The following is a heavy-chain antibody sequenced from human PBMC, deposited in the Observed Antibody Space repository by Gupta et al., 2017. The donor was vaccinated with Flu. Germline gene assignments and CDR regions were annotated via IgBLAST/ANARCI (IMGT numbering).Heavy chain of an antibody. CDR1: GFSLSSSGMC. V-gene: IGHV2-70*13. D-gene: IGHD6-19*01. CDR3: ARTLTSGTFDY. CDR2: INWDDDK. Sequence: QVTLRESGPALVRPTQTLTLTCTFSGFSLSSSGMCVSWIRQPPGKALEWLALINWDDDKYYNTRLQARLTISKYTSRNQVVLTLSNMDPGDTATYYCARTLTSGTFDYWGQGTLVTVSS. J-gene: IGHJ4*02.